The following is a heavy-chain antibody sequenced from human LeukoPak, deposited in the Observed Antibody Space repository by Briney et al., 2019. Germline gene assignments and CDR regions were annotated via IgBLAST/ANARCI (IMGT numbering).Heavy chain of an antibody. CDR3: ARPFGGGGRDY. CDR2: IYYSGST. D-gene: IGHD2-15*01. J-gene: IGHJ4*02. V-gene: IGHV4-39*01. Sequence: PAETLSLTCTVAGVSISSSSYYWGWIRQPPGKGLEWIGSIYYSGSTYYNPSLKSRVTISVDTSKNQFSLKLSSVTAADTAVYYCARPFGGGGRDYWGQGTLVTVSS. CDR1: GVSISSSSYY.